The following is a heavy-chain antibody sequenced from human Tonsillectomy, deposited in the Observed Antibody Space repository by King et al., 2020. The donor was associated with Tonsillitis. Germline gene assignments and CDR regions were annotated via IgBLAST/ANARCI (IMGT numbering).Heavy chain of an antibody. CDR1: GFTFSTYS. D-gene: IGHD3-10*01. V-gene: IGHV3-48*04. CDR2: ISSSSDTI. CDR3: ARGGITLDRSPCDR. Sequence: VQLVESGGGLVQPGGSLRLSCAASGFTFSTYSMNWVRQAPGKGLEWVSYISSSSDTIYYADSVKGRFTISRDNAKNSLYLQMNSLRAEDTAVYYCARGGITLDRSPCDRWGQGPLATVSS. J-gene: IGHJ5*02.